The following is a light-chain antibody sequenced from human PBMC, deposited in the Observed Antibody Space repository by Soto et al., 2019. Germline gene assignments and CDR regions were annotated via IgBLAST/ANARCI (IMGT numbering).Light chain of an antibody. CDR1: QSVSSN. Sequence: EIVLTQSPATLSVSPVERATLSCRASQSVSSNLAWYQQKPGQAPRLLIYGASTRATGIPARFSGSGSGKEFTLTISSLQSEDFAVYYCQQYDNWPPWTFGQGTKVDNK. CDR3: QQYDNWPPWT. CDR2: GAS. J-gene: IGKJ1*01. V-gene: IGKV3-15*01.